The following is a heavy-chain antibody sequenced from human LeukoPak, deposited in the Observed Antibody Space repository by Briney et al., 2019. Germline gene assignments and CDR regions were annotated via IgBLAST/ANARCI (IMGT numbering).Heavy chain of an antibody. Sequence: SETLSLTCTVSGGSISSISYYWGWIRQPPGKGLEWIGSIYYSGGTYYNPSLKSRVTITVGTSKDQISLKMSSGTAADTAVYYCARRSMTTVDYWGQGTLVTVSS. J-gene: IGHJ4*02. CDR1: GGSISSISYY. CDR2: IYYSGGT. CDR3: ARRSMTTVDY. V-gene: IGHV4-39*01. D-gene: IGHD4-11*01.